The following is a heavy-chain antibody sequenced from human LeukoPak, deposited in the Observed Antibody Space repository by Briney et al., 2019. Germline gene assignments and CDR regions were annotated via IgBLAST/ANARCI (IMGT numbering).Heavy chain of an antibody. D-gene: IGHD3-9*01. J-gene: IGHJ4*02. Sequence: GGSLRLSCAASGFTFSSYAMSWVRQAPGKGLEWVSAISGSGGSTYYADSVKGRFTISRDNSKNTLYLQMTSLRAEDTAVYYCAKDKGYFDWLSTTYYFDYWGQGTLVTVSS. CDR1: GFTFSSYA. CDR2: ISGSGGST. CDR3: AKDKGYFDWLSTTYYFDY. V-gene: IGHV3-23*01.